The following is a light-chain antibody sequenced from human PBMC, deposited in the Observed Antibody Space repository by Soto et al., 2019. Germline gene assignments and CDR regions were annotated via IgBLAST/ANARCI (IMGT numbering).Light chain of an antibody. CDR3: QQYNSYWT. Sequence: DIQMTQSPSTLSASVGDRVTITCRASQSISSWLAWYQQKPGKAPKLLIYKASSLESGVPSRFSGSGSGTEFTLTIRSLQPDDFATYYCQQYNSYWTXGQGTKVDIK. CDR1: QSISSW. J-gene: IGKJ1*01. V-gene: IGKV1-5*03. CDR2: KAS.